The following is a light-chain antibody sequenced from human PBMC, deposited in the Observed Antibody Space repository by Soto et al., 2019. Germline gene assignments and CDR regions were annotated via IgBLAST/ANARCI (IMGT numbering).Light chain of an antibody. V-gene: IGLV2-14*03. CDR1: GSDVGGYNY. J-gene: IGLJ1*01. CDR2: DVS. CDR3: NSYTTSGTHV. Sequence: QSVLTQPASVSGSPGQSITISCTGTGSDVGGYNYVSWFQQHPDKAPKLMIYDVSNRPSGVSDRFSGSKSGNTASLTISGLQAEDEADYYCNSYTTSGTHVFGTGTKVTV.